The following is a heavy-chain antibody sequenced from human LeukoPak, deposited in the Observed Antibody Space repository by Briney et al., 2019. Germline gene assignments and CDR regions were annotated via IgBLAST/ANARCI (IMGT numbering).Heavy chain of an antibody. CDR1: GGSFNHYY. J-gene: IGHJ4*02. CDR3: ARFYDY. V-gene: IGHV4-59*10. CDR2: IYTSGST. Sequence: SETLSLTCAVYGGSFNHYYWSWIRQPAGKGLEWIGRIYTSGSTNYNPSLKSRVTISVDTSKNQFSLKLSSVTAADTAVYYCARFYDYWGQGTLVTVSS.